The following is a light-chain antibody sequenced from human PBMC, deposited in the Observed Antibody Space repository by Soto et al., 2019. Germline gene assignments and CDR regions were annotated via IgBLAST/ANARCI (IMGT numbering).Light chain of an antibody. CDR3: LQDYNYAFT. V-gene: IGKV1-6*01. CDR2: AAS. J-gene: IGKJ3*01. CDR1: QGIRND. Sequence: AIQMTQSPSSLSASVGDRGTITCRASQGIRNDLGWYQQKPGKAPKLLIYAASSLKSGVPSRFSGSGSGTDFTLTISSLQPEDFATYYCLQDYNYAFTFGPGTKVDIK.